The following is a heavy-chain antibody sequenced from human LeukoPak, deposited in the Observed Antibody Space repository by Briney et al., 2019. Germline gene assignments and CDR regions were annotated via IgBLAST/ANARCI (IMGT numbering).Heavy chain of an antibody. J-gene: IGHJ4*02. Sequence: GGSLRLSCAASGFTLSDYDMHWVRQATGKGLGWVSAIGTAGDTYYTGSVKGRFTISRENAKNSLYLQMNSLRAGDTAVYYCARVAKERVGGVYYFDYWGQGTLVTVSS. D-gene: IGHD1-1*01. CDR3: ARVAKERVGGVYYFDY. CDR2: IGTAGDT. V-gene: IGHV3-13*01. CDR1: GFTLSDYD.